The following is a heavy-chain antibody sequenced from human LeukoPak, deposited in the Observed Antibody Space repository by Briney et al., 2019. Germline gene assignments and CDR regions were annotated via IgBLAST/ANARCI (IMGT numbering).Heavy chain of an antibody. CDR3: AKRGIVIRAVIIIGFHKEAYYFDY. Sequence: GGSLRLSCVVSGITLSNYGMSWVRQAPGKGLEWVSGISERGGSTKYADSVKARFIISRDTSEHTVYLEMNSLRVEDTAVYFCAKRGIVIRAVIIIGFHKEAYYFDYWGQGILVTVSS. D-gene: IGHD3-10*01. J-gene: IGHJ4*02. CDR1: GITLSNYG. CDR2: ISERGGST. V-gene: IGHV3-23*01.